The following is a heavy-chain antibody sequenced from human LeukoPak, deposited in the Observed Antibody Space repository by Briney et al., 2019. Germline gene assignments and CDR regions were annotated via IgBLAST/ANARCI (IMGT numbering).Heavy chain of an antibody. D-gene: IGHD3-22*01. CDR2: IIPIFGTA. Sequence: SVKVSCKASGGTFSSYAISWVRQAPGQGLEWMGGIIPIFGTANYAQKFQGRVTITTDESTSTAYMELSSLRSEDTAVYYCARVGTYYDSSGPLDYWGQGTLVTGSS. CDR3: ARVGTYYDSSGPLDY. CDR1: GGTFSSYA. J-gene: IGHJ4*02. V-gene: IGHV1-69*05.